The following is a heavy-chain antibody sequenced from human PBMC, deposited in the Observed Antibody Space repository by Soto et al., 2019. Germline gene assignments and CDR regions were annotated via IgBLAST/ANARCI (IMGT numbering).Heavy chain of an antibody. J-gene: IGHJ6*02. CDR3: ARAYDENPYYYGMDV. CDR2: ISSSSSYI. D-gene: IGHD5-12*01. Sequence: GGSLRLSCAASGFTFSSYSMNWVRQAPGKGLEWVSSISSSSSYIYYADSVKGRFTISRDNAKNSLYLQMNSLRAEDTAVYYCARAYDENPYYYGMDVWGQGTTVTVSS. V-gene: IGHV3-21*01. CDR1: GFTFSSYS.